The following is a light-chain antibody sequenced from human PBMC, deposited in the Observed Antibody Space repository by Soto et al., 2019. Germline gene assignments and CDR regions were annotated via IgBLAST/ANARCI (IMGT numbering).Light chain of an antibody. J-gene: IGKJ5*01. CDR1: QSVSSN. CDR2: DAS. CDR3: QQYGSSPIT. Sequence: EIVMTQSPATLSVSAWERATLSCRASQSVSSNLAWYQQKPGLAPRLLIYDASSRATGIPDRFSGSGSGTDFTLTISRLEPEDFAVYYCQQYGSSPITFGQGTRLEI. V-gene: IGKV3D-20*01.